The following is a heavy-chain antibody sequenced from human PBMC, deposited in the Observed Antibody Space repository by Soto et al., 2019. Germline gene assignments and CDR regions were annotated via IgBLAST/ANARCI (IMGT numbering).Heavy chain of an antibody. CDR1: GFTFSSYG. D-gene: IGHD3-22*01. CDR3: AKDRRLSYYYDSSGILDY. V-gene: IGHV3-30*18. CDR2: ISYDGSNK. Sequence: PGGSLRLSFAASGFTFSSYGMHWVRQAPGKGLEWVAVISYDGSNKYYADSVKGRFTISRDNSKNTLYLQMNSLRAEDTAVYYCAKDRRLSYYYDSSGILDYWGQGT. J-gene: IGHJ4*02.